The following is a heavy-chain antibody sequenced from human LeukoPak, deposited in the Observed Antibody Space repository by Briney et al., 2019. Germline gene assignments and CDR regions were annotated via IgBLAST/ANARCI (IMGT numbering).Heavy chain of an antibody. CDR1: GFTFSSYW. CDR2: INSDGSST. J-gene: IGHJ4*02. Sequence: GGSLRLSCAASGFTFSSYWMHWVRQAPGKGLVWVSRINSDGSSTSYADSVKGRFTISRDNAKNTLYLQMNSLRAEDTAVYYCARSVSSRFTSPRRPYYFDSWGQGTLVTVSS. CDR3: ARSVSSRFTSPRRPYYFDS. V-gene: IGHV3-74*01. D-gene: IGHD2-2*01.